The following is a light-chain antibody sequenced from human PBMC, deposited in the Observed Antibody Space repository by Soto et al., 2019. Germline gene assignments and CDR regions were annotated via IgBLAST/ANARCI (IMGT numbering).Light chain of an antibody. V-gene: IGKV3D-15*01. CDR1: QSLSGN. CDR2: GAS. J-gene: IGKJ4*01. Sequence: EILMTQSPASLSVSPGERVTLNCRASQSLSGNLAWYQQKPGQAPRLLIYGASIKATGVPARFAGSGSGLEFALTISSLQSEDFAIYYCQQYNNWPLTFGGGTKVDIK. CDR3: QQYNNWPLT.